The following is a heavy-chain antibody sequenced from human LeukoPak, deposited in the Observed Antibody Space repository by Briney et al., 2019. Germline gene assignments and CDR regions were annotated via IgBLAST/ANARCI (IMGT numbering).Heavy chain of an antibody. J-gene: IGHJ4*02. D-gene: IGHD6-13*01. CDR2: MNPNSGNT. CDR3: ARGNSWYVEFDY. V-gene: IGHV1-8*01. Sequence: EWMGWMNPNSGNTGYAQKFQGRVTMTRNTSISTAYMELSSLRSEDTAVYYCARGNSWYVEFDYWGQGTLVTVSS.